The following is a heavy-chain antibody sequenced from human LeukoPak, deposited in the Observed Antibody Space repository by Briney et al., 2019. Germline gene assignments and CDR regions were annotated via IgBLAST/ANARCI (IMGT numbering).Heavy chain of an antibody. Sequence: PSQTLSLTCTVSGGSLSSGDYYWSWIRQPPGKGLEWIGYIYYSGNTYYNPSLKSRVTMSVDTSKNQFSLKLNSVTAADTAVYCCARDVSSTLILDYWGQGTLVTVSS. V-gene: IGHV4-30-4*08. CDR3: ARDVSSTLILDY. D-gene: IGHD2-21*01. J-gene: IGHJ4*02. CDR2: IYYSGNT. CDR1: GGSLSSGDYY.